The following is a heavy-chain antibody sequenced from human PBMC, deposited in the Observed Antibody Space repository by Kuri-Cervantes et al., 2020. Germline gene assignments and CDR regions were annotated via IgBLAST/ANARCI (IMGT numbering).Heavy chain of an antibody. CDR2: ISYDGSNK. CDR3: AKDRPLNSVDLSNAFDI. V-gene: IGHV3-30*04. J-gene: IGHJ3*02. Sequence: GESLKISCAASGFTFSSYAMHWVRQAPGKGLEWVAVISYDGSNKYYADSVKGRFTISRDNSKNTLYPQMNSLRAEDTAVYYCAKDRPLNSVDLSNAFDIWGQGTMVTVSS. CDR1: GFTFSSYA. D-gene: IGHD2-21*01.